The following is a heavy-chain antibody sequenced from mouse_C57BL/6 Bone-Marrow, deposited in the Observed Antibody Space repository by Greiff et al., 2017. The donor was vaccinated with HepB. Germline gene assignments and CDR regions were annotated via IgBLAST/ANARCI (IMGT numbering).Heavy chain of an antibody. CDR1: GFTFSDAW. V-gene: IGHV6-6*01. D-gene: IGHD2-4*01. J-gene: IGHJ4*01. Sequence: DVQLVESGGGLVQPGGSMKLSCAASGFTFSDAWMDWVRQSPEKGLEWVAEIRNKANNHATYYAESVKGRFTISRDDSKGSVYLQMNSLRAEDTGIYYCTRDTMITTSPYYAMDYWGQGTSVTVSS. CDR3: TRDTMITTSPYYAMDY. CDR2: IRNKANNHAT.